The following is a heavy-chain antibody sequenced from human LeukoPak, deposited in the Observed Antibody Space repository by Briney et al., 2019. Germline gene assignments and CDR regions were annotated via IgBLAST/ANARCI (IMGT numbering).Heavy chain of an antibody. J-gene: IGHJ3*02. CDR3: ARHRAEMATITDDTFDM. CDR2: IYYSGST. V-gene: IGHV4-31*03. D-gene: IGHD5-24*01. Sequence: PSETLSLTCTVSGGSISSGGYYWSWIRQHPGKGLEWIGYIYYSGSTYYNPSLKSRVTISVDTSKNQFSLRLSSMTAADTAVYYCARHRAEMATITDDTFDMWGQGTMVIVSS. CDR1: GGSISSGGYY.